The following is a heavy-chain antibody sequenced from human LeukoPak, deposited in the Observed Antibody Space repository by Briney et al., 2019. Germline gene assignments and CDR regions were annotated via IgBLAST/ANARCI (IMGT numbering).Heavy chain of an antibody. D-gene: IGHD3-3*01. Sequence: SVKVSCKASGGTFSSYAISWVRQAPGQGLEWMGGIIPIFGTANYAQKFQGRVTITADESTSTAYMELSGLRSEDTAVYYCARVGPMNDFWSGYLYQGGFDPWGQGTLVTVSS. V-gene: IGHV1-69*13. CDR1: GGTFSSYA. CDR2: IIPIFGTA. J-gene: IGHJ5*02. CDR3: ARVGPMNDFWSGYLYQGGFDP.